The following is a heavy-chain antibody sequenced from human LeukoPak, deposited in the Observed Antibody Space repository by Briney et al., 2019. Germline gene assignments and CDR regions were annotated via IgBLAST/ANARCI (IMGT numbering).Heavy chain of an antibody. J-gene: IGHJ4*02. CDR1: GFTFSNYA. D-gene: IGHD2-15*01. V-gene: IGHV3-23*01. CDR3: AKEGYCSGGSCSSFDY. CDR2: ISDTGGST. Sequence: GGSLRLSCAASGFTFSNYAMNWVRQAPGKGLEWVSVISDTGGSTYYADSVKGRFTISRDNSKNTLYLQMNSLRAEDTAVYYCAKEGYCSGGSCSSFDYWGQGTLVTVSS.